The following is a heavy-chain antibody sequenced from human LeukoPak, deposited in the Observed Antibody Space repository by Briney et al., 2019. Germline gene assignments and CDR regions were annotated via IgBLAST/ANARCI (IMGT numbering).Heavy chain of an antibody. D-gene: IGHD6-13*01. J-gene: IGHJ4*02. Sequence: ASVKVSCKASGYTFTSYDINWVRQATGQGLEWMGWMNPNSGDTGCAQKFQGRVTMTRNTSISTAYMELSSLRSEDTAVYYCARVDSSSWYWALDYWGQGSLVTVS. V-gene: IGHV1-8*01. CDR3: ARVDSSSWYWALDY. CDR1: GYTFTSYD. CDR2: MNPNSGDT.